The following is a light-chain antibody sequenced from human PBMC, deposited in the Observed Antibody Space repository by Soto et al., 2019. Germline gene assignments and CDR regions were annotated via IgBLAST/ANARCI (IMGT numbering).Light chain of an antibody. CDR2: DTS. J-gene: IGKJ4*01. CDR1: QGIGDT. Sequence: EVVMKQSPATLSVSAGECATRSCRASQGIGDTLAWYQHKPGQTPRLLIYDTSTRATGVPTRFSGSRSGAEFTLTINSLQSEDFAVYYCQPYNNWPLTFGGGTKVDI. V-gene: IGKV3-15*01. CDR3: QPYNNWPLT.